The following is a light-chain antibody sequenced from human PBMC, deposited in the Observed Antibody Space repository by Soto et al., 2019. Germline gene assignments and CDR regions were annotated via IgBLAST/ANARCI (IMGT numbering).Light chain of an antibody. CDR1: QYINTR. CDR3: QHRNNRPFS. V-gene: IGKV3-11*01. J-gene: IGKJ3*01. Sequence: EIVLTQSPATLSSFPGDRVTLSCRASQYINTRLAWYQHRPGQAPRLLIYQTSSRAAVIPARFCGSGSGTDFTLTIISLEPEDFAVYYCQHRNNRPFSFGPGTKVDIK. CDR2: QTS.